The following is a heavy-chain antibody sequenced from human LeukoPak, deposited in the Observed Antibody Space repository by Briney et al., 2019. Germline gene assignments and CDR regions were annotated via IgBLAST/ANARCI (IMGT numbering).Heavy chain of an antibody. J-gene: IGHJ4*02. CDR3: ARYVDDFRLIDY. CDR1: GFTFSSYW. CDR2: IKQDGSEK. V-gene: IGHV3-7*01. Sequence: GGSLRLSCAASGFTFSSYWMSWVHQAPGKGLEWVANIKQDGSEKYYVDSVKGRFTITRDNAKNSLSLQMNSLRAEDTAVYYCARYVDDFRLIDYWGQGTLVTVSS. D-gene: IGHD3-3*01.